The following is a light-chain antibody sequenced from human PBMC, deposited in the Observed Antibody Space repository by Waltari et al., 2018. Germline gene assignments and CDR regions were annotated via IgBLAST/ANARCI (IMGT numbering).Light chain of an antibody. CDR3: QSWGTGPWV. CDR2: LNSDGSH. Sequence: QLVLTQSPSASASLGASVKLTCTLSSGHSSYAIAWHQQQPEKGPRYLMKLNSDGSHSKGDGMADRFSGSSSGAERYLTISSLQSEDEADYYCQSWGTGPWVFGGGTKLTVL. V-gene: IGLV4-69*01. CDR1: SGHSSYA. J-gene: IGLJ3*02.